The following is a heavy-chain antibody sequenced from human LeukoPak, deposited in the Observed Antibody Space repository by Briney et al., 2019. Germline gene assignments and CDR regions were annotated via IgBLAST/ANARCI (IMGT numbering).Heavy chain of an antibody. CDR3: ARDIDYSGNSDLDY. Sequence: GGSLRLSCAASGFTFSSYEMNWVRQAPGKGLEWVSYISSSGSTIYYADSVKGRFTISRDNAKNSLYLQMNSLRAEDTAVYYCARDIDYSGNSDLDYWGQGTLVTVSS. V-gene: IGHV3-48*03. D-gene: IGHD4-23*01. J-gene: IGHJ4*02. CDR1: GFTFSSYE. CDR2: ISSSGSTI.